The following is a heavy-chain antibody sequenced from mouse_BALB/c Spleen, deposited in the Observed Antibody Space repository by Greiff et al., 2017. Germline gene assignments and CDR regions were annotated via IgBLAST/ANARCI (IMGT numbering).Heavy chain of an antibody. CDR2: ISSGGGST. J-gene: IGHJ4*01. Sequence: EVMLVESGGGLVKPGGSLKLSCAASGFAFSSYDMSWVRQTPEKRLEWVAYISSGGGSTYYPDTVKGRFTISRDNAKNTLYLQMSSLKSEDTAMYYCARHPYYYGSSYYAMDYWGQGTSVTVSS. D-gene: IGHD1-1*01. CDR3: ARHPYYYGSSYYAMDY. V-gene: IGHV5-12-1*01. CDR1: GFAFSSYD.